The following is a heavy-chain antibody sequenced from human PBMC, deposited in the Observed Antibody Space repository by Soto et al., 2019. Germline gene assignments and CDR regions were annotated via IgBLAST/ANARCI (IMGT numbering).Heavy chain of an antibody. Sequence: GGSLRLSCAASGFTFSSYAMHWVRQAPGKGLEWVAVISYDGSNKYYADSVKGRFTISRDNSKNTLYLQMNSLRAEDTAVYYYARRGYSYGLYYFDYWGQGTLVTVSS. V-gene: IGHV3-30-3*01. D-gene: IGHD5-18*01. CDR1: GFTFSSYA. J-gene: IGHJ4*02. CDR2: ISYDGSNK. CDR3: ARRGYSYGLYYFDY.